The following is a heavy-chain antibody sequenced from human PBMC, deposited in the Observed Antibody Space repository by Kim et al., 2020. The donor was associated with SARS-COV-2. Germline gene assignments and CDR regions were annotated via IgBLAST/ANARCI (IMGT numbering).Heavy chain of an antibody. CDR2: DYYSGST. Sequence: SETLSLTCTVSGGSISRSNSHWGWLRPPPGMGLVWIGCDYYSGSTFSTPSLKSRVTISAATYQYHLTLNLTSATAAAADVCSCARLETIRFSVGCWFDP. CDR1: GGSISRSNSH. J-gene: IGHJ5*02. V-gene: IGHV4-39*02. D-gene: IGHD3-3*01. CDR3: ARLETIRFSVGCWFDP.